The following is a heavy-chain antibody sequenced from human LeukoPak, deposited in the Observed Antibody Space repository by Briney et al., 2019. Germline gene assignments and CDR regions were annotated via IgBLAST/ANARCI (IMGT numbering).Heavy chain of an antibody. Sequence: GGSLRLSCAASGFIFSTYSMNWVRQAPRKGLEWVSYISSCSTNMYYADSVKGRFTISRDNAKNSLYLQMNSLRDEDTAVYYCAAQYSGYVRLDYWGQGTLVTVSS. D-gene: IGHD5-12*01. CDR1: GFIFSTYS. CDR2: ISSCSTNM. CDR3: AAQYSGYVRLDY. V-gene: IGHV3-48*02. J-gene: IGHJ4*02.